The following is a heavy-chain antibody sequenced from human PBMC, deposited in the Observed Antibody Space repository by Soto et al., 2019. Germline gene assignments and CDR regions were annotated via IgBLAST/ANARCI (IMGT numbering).Heavy chain of an antibody. V-gene: IGHV3-21*01. D-gene: IGHD4-17*01. Sequence: GGSLRLSFAASGFTFSSYSMNWVRQAPGKGLEWVSSISSSSSYIYYADSVKVRFTISRDNAKNSLYLQMNSLSAEDTAVYYCARDPDYGEYDNWGQGTLVTVSS. CDR1: GFTFSSYS. CDR3: ARDPDYGEYDN. J-gene: IGHJ4*02. CDR2: ISSSSSYI.